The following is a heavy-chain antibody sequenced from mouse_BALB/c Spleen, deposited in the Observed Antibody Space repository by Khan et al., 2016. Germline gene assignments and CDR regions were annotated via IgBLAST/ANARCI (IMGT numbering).Heavy chain of an antibody. V-gene: IGHV1S56*01. CDR2: IYPGNLNT. CDR3: AREGYYGNYRAWFVY. CDR1: GYIFTSYY. J-gene: IGHJ3*01. D-gene: IGHD2-1*01. Sequence: QVQLKESGPELVKPGASVRISCNASGYIFTSYYINWVKQRPGQGLEWIGWIYPGNLNTKYHEKFKGKATLTADKSSNTAYMQLSSLTSEDSAVYSCAREGYYGNYRAWFVYWGQGTLVTVSA.